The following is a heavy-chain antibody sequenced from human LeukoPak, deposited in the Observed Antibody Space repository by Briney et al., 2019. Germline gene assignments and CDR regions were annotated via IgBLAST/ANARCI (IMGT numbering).Heavy chain of an antibody. CDR1: GFTFSSYW. CDR3: ARDVSSSGWYGWEVYYYYGMDV. V-gene: IGHV3-7*01. J-gene: IGHJ6*02. CDR2: IREDGSEK. D-gene: IGHD6-19*01. Sequence: GGSLRLSCAASGFTFSSYWMTWVRQAPGKGLEWVANIREDGSEKYYVDSVKGRFTVSRDNSKNTLYLQMNSLRAEDTAVYYCARDVSSSGWYGWEVYYYYGMDVWGQGTTVTVSS.